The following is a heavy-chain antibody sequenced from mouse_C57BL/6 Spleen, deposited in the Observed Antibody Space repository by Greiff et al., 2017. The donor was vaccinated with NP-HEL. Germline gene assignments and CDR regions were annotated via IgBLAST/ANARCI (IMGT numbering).Heavy chain of an antibody. CDR1: GFTFSDYY. CDR2: ISNGGGST. CDR3: ARWVALPGIMDY. D-gene: IGHD5-5*01. J-gene: IGHJ4*01. Sequence: EVKVVESGGGLVQPGGSLKLSCAASGFTFSDYYMYWVRQTPEKRLEWVAYISNGGGSTYYPDTVKGRFTISRDNAKNTLYLQMSRLKSEDTAMYYCARWVALPGIMDYWGQGTSVTVSS. V-gene: IGHV5-12*01.